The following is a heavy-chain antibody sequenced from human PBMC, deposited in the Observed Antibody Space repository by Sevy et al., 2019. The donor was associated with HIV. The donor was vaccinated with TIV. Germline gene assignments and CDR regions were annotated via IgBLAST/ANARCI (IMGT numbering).Heavy chain of an antibody. CDR3: TREPATYYDFWSGYYKMHYYGMDV. D-gene: IGHD3-3*01. CDR2: IRSKAYGGTT. Sequence: GGSLRLSCTASGFTFGDYAMSWVRQAPGKGLEWVGFIRSKAYGGTTEYAASVKGRFTISREDSKSIAYLQMNSLKTEDTAVYYCTREPATYYDFWSGYYKMHYYGMDVWGQGTTVTVSS. V-gene: IGHV3-49*04. J-gene: IGHJ6*02. CDR1: GFTFGDYA.